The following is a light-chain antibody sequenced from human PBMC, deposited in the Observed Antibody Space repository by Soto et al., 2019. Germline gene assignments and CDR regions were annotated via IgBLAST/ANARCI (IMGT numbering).Light chain of an antibody. V-gene: IGKV1-27*01. J-gene: IGKJ4*01. CDR2: AAS. Sequence: DIPITPTPSNLPASVGDIVSGTCRASQSISNWLAWYQQKPGKIPNLLIYAASTLQAGVPSRFSGSGSGTDFTLTISSLQPEDVAAYYCQKYNSAPLTFGGGTKVDIK. CDR3: QKYNSAPLT. CDR1: QSISNW.